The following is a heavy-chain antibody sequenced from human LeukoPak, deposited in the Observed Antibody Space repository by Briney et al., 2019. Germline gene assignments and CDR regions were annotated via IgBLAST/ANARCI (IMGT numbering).Heavy chain of an antibody. J-gene: IGHJ4*02. D-gene: IGHD3-22*01. CDR1: GYTFTSYY. CDR3: ARDSEVQNVYYDGSGYYSY. CDR2: INPSGGST. V-gene: IGHV1-46*01. Sequence: ASVKVSCKASGYTFTSYYMHWVRQAPGQGLEWMGIINPSGGSTSYAQKFQGRVTMTRDTSTSTVYMELSSLRSEDTAVYYCARDSEVQNVYYDGSGYYSYWGQGTLVTVSS.